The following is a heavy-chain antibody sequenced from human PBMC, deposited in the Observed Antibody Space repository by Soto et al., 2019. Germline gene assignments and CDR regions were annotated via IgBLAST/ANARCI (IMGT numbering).Heavy chain of an antibody. V-gene: IGHV4-34*01. CDR3: ARGPLAHYYYYYMDV. CDR2: INHSGST. Sequence: SETLSLTCAVYGGSFSGYYWSWIRQPPGKGLEWIGEINHSGSTNYNPSLKSRVTISVDTSKNQFSLKLSSVTAADTAVYYCARGPLAHYYYYYMDVWGKGTTVTVSS. CDR1: GGSFSGYY. J-gene: IGHJ6*03.